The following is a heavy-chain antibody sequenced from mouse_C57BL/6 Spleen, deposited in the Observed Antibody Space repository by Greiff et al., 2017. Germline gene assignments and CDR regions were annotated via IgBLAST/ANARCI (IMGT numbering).Heavy chain of an antibody. CDR3: ARGGDGDFDY. V-gene: IGHV5-12*01. D-gene: IGHD3-3*01. CDR1: GFTFSDYY. Sequence: EVKLMESGGGLVQPGGSLKLSCAASGFTFSDYYMYWVRQTPEKRLEWVAYISNGGGSTYYPDTVKGRFTISRDNAKNTLYLQMSRLKSEDTAMYYCARGGDGDFDYWGQGTTLTVSS. CDR2: ISNGGGST. J-gene: IGHJ2*01.